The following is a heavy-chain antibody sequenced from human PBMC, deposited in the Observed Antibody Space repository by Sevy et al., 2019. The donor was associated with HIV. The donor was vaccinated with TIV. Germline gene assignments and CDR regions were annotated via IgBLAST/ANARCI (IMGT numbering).Heavy chain of an antibody. Sequence: ASVKVSCKASGGTFSSYAISWVRQAPGQGLEWMGGIIPIFGTANYAQKLQGRVTITADESTSTAYMELSSLGSEETAVYYCARAGMATTNFDYWGQGTLVTVSS. CDR2: IIPIFGTA. CDR1: GGTFSSYA. V-gene: IGHV1-69*13. J-gene: IGHJ4*02. D-gene: IGHD5-12*01. CDR3: ARAGMATTNFDY.